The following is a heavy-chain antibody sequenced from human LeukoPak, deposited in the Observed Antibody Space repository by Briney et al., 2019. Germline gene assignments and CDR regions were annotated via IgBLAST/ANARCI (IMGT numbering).Heavy chain of an antibody. CDR2: INHSGST. CDR1: GVSFSGYY. J-gene: IGHJ4*02. Sequence: KPSETLSLTCAVYGVSFSGYYWSWIRQPPGKGLEWIGEINHSGSTNYNPSLKSRVTISVDTSKNQFSLKLSSVTAADTAVYYCARSRVRGVRGAGPYETMIATPNFDYWGQGTLVTVSS. D-gene: IGHD3-22*01. V-gene: IGHV4-34*01. CDR3: ARSRVRGVRGAGPYETMIATPNFDY.